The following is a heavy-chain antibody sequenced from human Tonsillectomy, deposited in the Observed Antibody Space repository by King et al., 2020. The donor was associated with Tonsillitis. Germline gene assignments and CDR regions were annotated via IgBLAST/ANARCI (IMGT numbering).Heavy chain of an antibody. V-gene: IGHV4-61*02. CDR3: ARDRAWGTGDAFEI. D-gene: IGHD7-27*01. CDR1: GGSIGSGSYY. J-gene: IGHJ3*02. CDR2: MSTSGNT. Sequence: VQLQESGPGLVKPSQILSLTCSVSGGSIGSGSYYWSWIRQPAGKGLEWMGRMSTSGNTNYNPSLKCRITMSLDTSKNHFTLKLSSVTATATAVYYCARDRAWGTGDAFEIWGQGTMVTVSS.